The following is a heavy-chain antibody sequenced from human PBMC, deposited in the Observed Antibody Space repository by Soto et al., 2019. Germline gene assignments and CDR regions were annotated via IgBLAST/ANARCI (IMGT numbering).Heavy chain of an antibody. D-gene: IGHD4-17*01. CDR1: GYTFTIYW. J-gene: IGHJ4*02. CDR3: ARPANTVADHFDL. Sequence: PAESLKISCQVSGYTFTIYWIGCFLQMPGKVLEWMGIIYPSDSDTRYSPSFQGQVTISADQSINTAYLQWDSLKASDTAIYYCARPANTVADHFDLWGQGTPVTVSS. CDR2: IYPSDSDT. V-gene: IGHV5-51*03.